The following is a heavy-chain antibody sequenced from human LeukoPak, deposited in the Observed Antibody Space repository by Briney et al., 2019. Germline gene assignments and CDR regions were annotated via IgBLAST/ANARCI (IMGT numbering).Heavy chain of an antibody. D-gene: IGHD6-13*01. CDR1: GDSVSSNSAA. CDR3: ARDVFGARIAAAGMGFDP. Sequence: SQTLSLTCAISGDSVSSNSAAWNWIRQSPSRGLEWLGRTYYRSKWYSDYAVSVKSRITINPDTSKNQFSLQLNSVTPEDTAVYYCARDVFGARIAAAGMGFDPWGQGTLVTVSS. V-gene: IGHV6-1*01. CDR2: TYYRSKWYS. J-gene: IGHJ5*02.